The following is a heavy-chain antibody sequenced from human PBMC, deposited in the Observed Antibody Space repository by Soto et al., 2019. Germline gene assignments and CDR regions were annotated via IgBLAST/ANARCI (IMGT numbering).Heavy chain of an antibody. CDR2: IYHSGST. D-gene: IGHD3-3*01. V-gene: IGHV4-4*02. CDR3: ARAQRTNYDFWSGYPKGFFAL. CDR1: SGSISSSNW. J-gene: IGHJ2*01. Sequence: QVQLQESGPGLVKPSGTLSLTCAVSSGSISSSNWWSWVRQPPGKGLEWIGGIYHSGSTNYNPSLKSRVTISVDKSKNQFSLKLSSVTAADTAVYYCARAQRTNYDFWSGYPKGFFALWGRGTLVTVSS.